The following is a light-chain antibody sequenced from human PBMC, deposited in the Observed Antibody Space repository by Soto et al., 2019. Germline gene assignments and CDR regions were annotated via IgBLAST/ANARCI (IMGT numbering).Light chain of an antibody. CDR3: QRYGSTPVT. Sequence: EIVLTQSPGTLSLSPGERATLSCRASQSVTSSYLAWYQQTPGQAPRLLIYGASSRVTGIPDRFSGSGSGTDFILTISRLEPEDFAVYYCQRYGSTPVTFGQGTKVEI. V-gene: IGKV3-20*01. CDR1: QSVTSSY. J-gene: IGKJ1*01. CDR2: GAS.